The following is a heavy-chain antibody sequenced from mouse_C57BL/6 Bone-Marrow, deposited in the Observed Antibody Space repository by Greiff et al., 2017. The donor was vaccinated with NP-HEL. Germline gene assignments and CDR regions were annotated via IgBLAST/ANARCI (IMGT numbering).Heavy chain of an antibody. CDR3: AREGYYSNGAY. CDR2: INPNNGGT. J-gene: IGHJ3*01. D-gene: IGHD2-5*01. CDR1: GYTFTDYN. Sequence: DVQLQESGPELVKPGASVKMSCKASGYTFTDYNMHWVKQSHGKSLEWIGYINPNNGGTSYNQKFKGKATLTVNKSSSKAYMELRSLTSEDSAVYYCAREGYYSNGAYWGQGTLVTVSA. V-gene: IGHV1-22*01.